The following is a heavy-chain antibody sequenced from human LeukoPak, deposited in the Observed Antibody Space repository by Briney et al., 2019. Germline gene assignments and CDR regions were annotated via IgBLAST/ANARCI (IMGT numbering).Heavy chain of an antibody. CDR1: GGSFSGYY. J-gene: IGHJ3*02. Sequence: SETLSLTCAVYGGSFSGYYWSWIRQPPGKGLEWIGEINHSGSTNYNPSLKSRVTISVDTSKNQFSLKLSSVIAADTAVYYCAGLRQDAFVIWGQGTMVTVSS. CDR3: AGLRQDAFVI. CDR2: INHSGST. V-gene: IGHV4-34*01.